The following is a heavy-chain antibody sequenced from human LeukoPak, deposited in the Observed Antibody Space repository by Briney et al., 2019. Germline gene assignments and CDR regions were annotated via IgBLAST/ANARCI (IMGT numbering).Heavy chain of an antibody. CDR1: GYTLTELA. Sequence: GASVKVSCKVSGYTLTELAMHWVRQAPGKGLEWMGGFDPEDGETIYAQKFQGRVTMTEDTSTDTAYMELSSLRSEDTAVYYCAREVGNYYGDPVVYWGKGTLVTVSS. CDR3: AREVGNYYGDPVVY. V-gene: IGHV1-24*01. CDR2: FDPEDGET. D-gene: IGHD4-17*01. J-gene: IGHJ4*02.